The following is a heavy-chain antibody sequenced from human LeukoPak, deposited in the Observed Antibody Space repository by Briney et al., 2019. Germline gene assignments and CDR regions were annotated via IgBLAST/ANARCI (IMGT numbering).Heavy chain of an antibody. D-gene: IGHD3-10*01. CDR3: AKCGDRGTMVRGVQPRCDY. Sequence: PGGSLRLSCAASGFTFSSYAMSWVRQAPGKGLEWVSAISGSGGSTYYADSVKGRFTISRDNSKNTLYLQMNSLRAEDTAVYYCAKCGDRGTMVRGVQPRCDYWGQGTLVTVSS. V-gene: IGHV3-23*01. CDR1: GFTFSSYA. J-gene: IGHJ4*02. CDR2: ISGSGGST.